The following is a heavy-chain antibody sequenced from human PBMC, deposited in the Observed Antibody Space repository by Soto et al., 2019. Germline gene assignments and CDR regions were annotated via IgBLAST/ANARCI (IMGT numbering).Heavy chain of an antibody. Sequence: PGGSLRLSCAASGFTFSTYAMSWVRQAPGKGLEWVSLVTGSGSSTEYADSVKGRFTITRDNSKDTVYLQMNSMRAEDTSVYYCARDRWLFYDYYYYGMDVWGQGTTVTVSS. CDR3: ARDRWLFYDYYYYGMDV. CDR1: GFTFSTYA. J-gene: IGHJ6*02. CDR2: VTGSGSST. D-gene: IGHD3-22*01. V-gene: IGHV3-23*01.